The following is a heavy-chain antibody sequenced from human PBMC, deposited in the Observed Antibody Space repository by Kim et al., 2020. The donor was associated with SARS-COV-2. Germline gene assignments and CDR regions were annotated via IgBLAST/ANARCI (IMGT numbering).Heavy chain of an antibody. D-gene: IGHD4-17*01. Sequence: GGSLRLSCTASGFTFSNYAMSWVRQAPGKGLEWVSSISGSSSSTYYADSVQGRFTISRDNSKNTLYLQMNSLRAEDTAVYYCANFRAHYGEGGQGTLVTVSS. CDR2: ISGSSSST. J-gene: IGHJ4*02. CDR3: ANFRAHYGE. V-gene: IGHV3-23*01. CDR1: GFTFSNYA.